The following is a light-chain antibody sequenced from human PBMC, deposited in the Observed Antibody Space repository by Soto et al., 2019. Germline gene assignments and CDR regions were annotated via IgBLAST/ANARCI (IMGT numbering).Light chain of an antibody. J-gene: IGKJ1*01. Sequence: DIQMTQSPSFLSGYVGYKVAITFRSTESVSKWLAWYQEKPGNPPRPLIYDASTLESGVPSRFSGRGSGTEFTLTISSLQADDFAIYYCKQYNSYSWTFGQWTKVDIK. CDR2: DAS. CDR1: ESVSKW. V-gene: IGKV1-5*01. CDR3: KQYNSYSWT.